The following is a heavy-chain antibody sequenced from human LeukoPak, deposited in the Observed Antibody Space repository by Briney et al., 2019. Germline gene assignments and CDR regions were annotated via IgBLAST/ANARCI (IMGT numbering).Heavy chain of an antibody. V-gene: IGHV4-39*01. CDR1: GGSISSSSYY. J-gene: IGHJ2*01. CDR3: ARHGTVTFYWYFDL. Sequence: SETLSLTCTVSGGSISSSSYYWGWIRQPPGKGLEWIGSIYYSGSNYYNPSFKSRVTISVDTSKNQFSLKLSSVTAADTAVYYCARHGTVTFYWYFDLWGRGTLVTVSS. CDR2: IYYSGSN. D-gene: IGHD4-17*01.